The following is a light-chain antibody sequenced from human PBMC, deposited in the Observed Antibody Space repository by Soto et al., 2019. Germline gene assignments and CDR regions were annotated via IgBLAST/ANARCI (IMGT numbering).Light chain of an antibody. CDR3: LQFNSYPRT. Sequence: EIVLTQSPATLSLSPGERATLSCRASQSVSSYLAWYQQKPGQAPRLLIYDASNRATGIPARFSGSGSGTDFTLTISSLEPEDFAVYYCLQFNSYPRTFGGGTKVEIK. J-gene: IGKJ4*01. CDR1: QSVSSY. V-gene: IGKV3-11*01. CDR2: DAS.